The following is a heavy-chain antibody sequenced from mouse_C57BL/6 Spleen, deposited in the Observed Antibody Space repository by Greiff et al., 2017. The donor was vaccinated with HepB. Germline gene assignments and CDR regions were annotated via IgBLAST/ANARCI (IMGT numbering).Heavy chain of an antibody. J-gene: IGHJ4*01. CDR2: IYPRSGNT. CDR3: ARCVGWYYAMDY. V-gene: IGHV1-81*01. D-gene: IGHD1-2*01. Sequence: VQLQQSGAELARPGASVKLSCKASGYTFTSYGISWVKQRTGQGLEWIGEIYPRSGNTYYNEKFKGKATLTADKSSSTAYMELRSLTPADSAVYFCARCVGWYYAMDYWGQGTSVTVSS. CDR1: GYTFTSYG.